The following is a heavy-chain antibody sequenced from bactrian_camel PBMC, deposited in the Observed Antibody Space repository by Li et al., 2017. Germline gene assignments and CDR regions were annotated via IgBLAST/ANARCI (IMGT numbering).Heavy chain of an antibody. CDR3: ARFLGTWFGS. CDR1: GFAFRRYW. V-gene: IGHV3S1*01. D-gene: IGHD6*01. Sequence: QVQLVESGGGLVQPGGSLRLSRAASGFAFRRYWILWVRQAPGKGLEWVSTISNSGGSTYYADSVKGRFTISRDNAKNTVNLIMNSLKTEDTAVYYCARFLGTWFGSWGQGTQVTVS. CDR2: ISNSGGST. J-gene: IGHJ6*01.